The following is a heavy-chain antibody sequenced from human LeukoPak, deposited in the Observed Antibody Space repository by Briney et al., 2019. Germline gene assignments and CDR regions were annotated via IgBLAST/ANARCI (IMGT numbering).Heavy chain of an antibody. V-gene: IGHV4-39*01. D-gene: IGHD2-15*01. CDR3: ARRECSGGSCYPFDY. Sequence: SETLSLTCTVSGGSISSSSYYWGWIRQPPGKGLEWIGSIYYSGSTYYNPSLKSRVTISVDTSKNQFSLKLSSVTAADTAVYYWARRECSGGSCYPFDYWGQGTLVTVSS. J-gene: IGHJ4*02. CDR1: GGSISSSSYY. CDR2: IYYSGST.